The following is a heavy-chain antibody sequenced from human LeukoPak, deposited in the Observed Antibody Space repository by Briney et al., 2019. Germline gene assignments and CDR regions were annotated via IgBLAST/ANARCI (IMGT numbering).Heavy chain of an antibody. CDR1: GFIFSDYY. D-gene: IGHD3-22*01. J-gene: IGHJ4*02. CDR2: ISTSGSAI. CDR3: AKWDTYYDSSGYYFY. Sequence: GGSLRLSCAASGFIFSDYYMSWIRQAPGKGLEWVAYISTSGSAIYYADSVKGRFTISRDNAKNSLYLQMNSLRAEDTAVYYCAKWDTYYDSSGYYFYWGQGTLVTVSS. V-gene: IGHV3-11*01.